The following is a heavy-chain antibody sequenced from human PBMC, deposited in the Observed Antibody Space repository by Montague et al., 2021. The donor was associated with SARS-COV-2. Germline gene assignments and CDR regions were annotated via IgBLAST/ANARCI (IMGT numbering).Heavy chain of an antibody. J-gene: IGHJ5*02. CDR2: IYYSGST. V-gene: IGHV4-59*08. CDR1: GGSISSYY. CDR3: ARLRGGRDNWFDP. D-gene: IGHD3-10*01. Sequence: SETLSLTCTVSGGSISSYYWSWIRQPPGKGLEWIGYIYYSGSTNYNPSLKSRVTISVDTSKNQFPLKLSSVTAADTAVYYCARLRGGRDNWFDPWGQGTLVTVSS.